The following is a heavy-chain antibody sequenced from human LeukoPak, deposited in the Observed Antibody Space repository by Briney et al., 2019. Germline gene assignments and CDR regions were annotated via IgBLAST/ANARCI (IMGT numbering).Heavy chain of an antibody. CDR2: ISAYNGNT. Sequence: ASVTVCFKATGYTHTSYGISWVRQAPGQGLEWMGWISAYNGNTNYAQKLQGRVTMTTDTSTSTAYMELGSLRSDDTAVYYCARMTGPSTRNWPYFDCWGQGTLVTVSS. D-gene: IGHD1-1*01. CDR1: GYTHTSYG. J-gene: IGHJ4*02. CDR3: ARMTGPSTRNWPYFDC. V-gene: IGHV1-18*01.